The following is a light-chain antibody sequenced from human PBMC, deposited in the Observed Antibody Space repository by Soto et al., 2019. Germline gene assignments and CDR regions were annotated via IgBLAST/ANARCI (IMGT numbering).Light chain of an antibody. CDR3: QQYDHLPRT. J-gene: IGKJ1*01. CDR1: QEISNY. Sequence: DIQMIQSPSSLSASVGDRVTITCQASQEISNYLNWYQQKPGKAPKLLIYDASNLERGVPSRFSGRGSGTDFTVTISSRQPEDFATYYCQQYDHLPRTFGRGTKVEIK. V-gene: IGKV1-33*01. CDR2: DAS.